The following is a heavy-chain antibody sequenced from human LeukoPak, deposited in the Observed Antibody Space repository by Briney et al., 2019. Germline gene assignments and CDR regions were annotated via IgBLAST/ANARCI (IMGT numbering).Heavy chain of an antibody. V-gene: IGHV1-2*02. CDR3: ARGERDGDLDS. J-gene: IGHJ4*02. CDR2: INPNSGGT. D-gene: IGHD4-17*01. Sequence: ASVEVSCRASGYTFTAYYIHWVRQAPGQGLEWMGWINPNSGGTNYAQKIQGRVTMTRDTSINTAYMELSRLRSDDTAVYYCARGERDGDLDSWGQGTLVTVSS. CDR1: GYTFTAYY.